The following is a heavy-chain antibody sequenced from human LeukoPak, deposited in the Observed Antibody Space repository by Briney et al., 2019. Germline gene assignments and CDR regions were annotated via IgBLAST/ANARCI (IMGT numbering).Heavy chain of an antibody. D-gene: IGHD3-9*01. Sequence: GGSLRLSCAASGFTFSDYYMSWIRQAPGKGLEWVSYISSSGSTIYYADSVRGRFTISRDNAKNSLYLQMNSLRAEDTAVYYCARGSKIYDILTGYYKRGYYYYGMDVWSQGTTVTVSS. CDR3: ARGSKIYDILTGYYKRGYYYYGMDV. V-gene: IGHV3-11*01. J-gene: IGHJ6*02. CDR1: GFTFSDYY. CDR2: ISSSGSTI.